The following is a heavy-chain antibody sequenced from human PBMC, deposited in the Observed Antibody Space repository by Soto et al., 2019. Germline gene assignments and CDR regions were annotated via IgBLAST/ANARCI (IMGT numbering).Heavy chain of an antibody. Sequence: QVQLVESGGGVVQPGRSLRLSCAASGFTFSNFPMHWVRQAPGKGLEWVAVISYDGSHKYYADSVKGRFTISRDNSKNTLFLQMNSLRAEDTAVYYCARDQVGGTTHNYLYALDVWGQGTTVTVSS. CDR3: ARDQVGGTTHNYLYALDV. J-gene: IGHJ6*02. CDR1: GFTFSNFP. D-gene: IGHD1-26*01. CDR2: ISYDGSHK. V-gene: IGHV3-30-3*01.